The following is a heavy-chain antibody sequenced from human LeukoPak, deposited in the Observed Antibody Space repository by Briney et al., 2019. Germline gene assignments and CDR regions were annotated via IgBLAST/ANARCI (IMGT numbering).Heavy chain of an antibody. CDR3: ASYGDYNDAFDI. V-gene: IGHV3-21*01. D-gene: IGHD4-17*01. CDR2: ISSSSSYI. J-gene: IGHJ3*02. CDR1: GFTFSSYS. Sequence: GGSLRLSCAASGFTFSSYSMNWVRQAPGKGLEWVSSISSSSSYIYYADSVKGRFTISRDNAKNSLYLQMNSLRAEDTAVYYCASYGDYNDAFDIWGQGTMVTVSS.